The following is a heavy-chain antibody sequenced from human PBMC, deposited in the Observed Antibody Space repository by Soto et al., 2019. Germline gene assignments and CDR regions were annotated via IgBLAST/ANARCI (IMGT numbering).Heavy chain of an antibody. CDR3: ARRQKGLRRSSGMDV. D-gene: IGHD4-17*01. CDR2: INHSGST. CDR1: GGSFSGYY. J-gene: IGHJ6*02. V-gene: IGHV4-34*01. Sequence: SETLSLTCAVYGGSFSGYYWSWIRQPPGKGLEWIGEINHSGSTNYNPSLKSRVTMSVDTSKNQFSLKLSSVTAADAAVYYCARRQKGLRRSSGMDVWGQGTTVTVSS.